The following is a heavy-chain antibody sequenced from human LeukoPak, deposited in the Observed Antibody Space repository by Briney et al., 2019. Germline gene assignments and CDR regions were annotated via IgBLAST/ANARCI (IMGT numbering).Heavy chain of an antibody. CDR1: GGSFTAYY. CDR3: ARGGRGWYLDY. J-gene: IGHJ4*02. CDR2: INHRGSA. Sequence: SETLSLTCAVYGGSFTAYYWHWLRQPPGKGLEWIGEINHRGSATYNPSLKSRVTMSVDTSENRFSLKLNSVTAADTAVYYCARGGRGWYLDYWGQGNMVTVSS. D-gene: IGHD6-19*01. V-gene: IGHV4-34*01.